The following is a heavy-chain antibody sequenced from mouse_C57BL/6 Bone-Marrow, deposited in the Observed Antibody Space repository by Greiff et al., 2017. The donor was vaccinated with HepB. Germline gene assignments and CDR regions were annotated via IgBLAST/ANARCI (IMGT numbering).Heavy chain of an antibody. CDR1: GFTFSDYG. D-gene: IGHD1-1*01. CDR3: ARRDYYYGSDWYFDV. Sequence: DVQLVESGGGLVKPGGSLKLSCAASGFTFSDYGMHWVRQAPEKGLEWVAYISSGSSTIYYADTVKGRFTISRDNAKNTLFLQMTSLRSEDTAMYYCARRDYYYGSDWYFDVWGTGTTVTVSS. V-gene: IGHV5-17*01. CDR2: ISSGSSTI. J-gene: IGHJ1*03.